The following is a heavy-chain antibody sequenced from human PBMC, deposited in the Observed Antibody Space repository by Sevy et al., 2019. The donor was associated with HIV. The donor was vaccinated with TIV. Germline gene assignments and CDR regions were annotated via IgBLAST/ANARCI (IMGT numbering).Heavy chain of an antibody. Sequence: GGSLRLSCAASGFTVSSNYMSWVRQAPGKGLEWVSVIYSGGSTYYADSVKGRFTISRDNSKNTLYLQMNCLRAEDTAVYYCARDLCSGWYTSRAFDIWGQGTMVTVSS. CDR1: GFTVSSNY. CDR3: ARDLCSGWYTSRAFDI. CDR2: IYSGGST. J-gene: IGHJ3*02. D-gene: IGHD6-19*01. V-gene: IGHV3-53*01.